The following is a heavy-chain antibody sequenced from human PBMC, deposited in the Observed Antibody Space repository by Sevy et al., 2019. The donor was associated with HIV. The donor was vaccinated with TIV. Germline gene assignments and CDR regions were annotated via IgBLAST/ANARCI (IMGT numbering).Heavy chain of an antibody. J-gene: IGHJ4*02. CDR2: LSFGCGKI. V-gene: IGHV3-23*01. D-gene: IGHD2-8*01. Sequence: GGSLRLSCAASGFAFYDYSMSWIRQAPGKGLEWVATLSFGCGKINYADPVKDRFTISRDNSKNSFYLQMDNLRVEDTALYYCAREGCTRPHDYWGQGTRVTVSS. CDR1: GFAFYDYS. CDR3: AREGCTRPHDY.